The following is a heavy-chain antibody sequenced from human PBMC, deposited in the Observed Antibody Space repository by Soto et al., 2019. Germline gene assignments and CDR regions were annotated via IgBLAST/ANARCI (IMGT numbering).Heavy chain of an antibody. CDR3: ASRGASASHLAILALFDF. J-gene: IGHJ4*02. D-gene: IGHD6-13*01. CDR1: GFTFSSYA. Sequence: EVQLLESGGGLVQPGGSLRLSCAASGFTFSSYAMSWVRQAPGKGLEWVSAFSGSGGSTYYADSVKGRFTISRDNSKNTRYLQMHSLRADDTAVYYGASRGASASHLAILALFDFWGRGALVTVFS. V-gene: IGHV3-23*01. CDR2: FSGSGGST.